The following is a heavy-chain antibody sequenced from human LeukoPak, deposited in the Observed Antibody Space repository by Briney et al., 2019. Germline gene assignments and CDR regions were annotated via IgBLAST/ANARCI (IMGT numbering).Heavy chain of an antibody. CDR1: GYTFTDYY. J-gene: IGHJ5*02. CDR2: INPNSGVI. CDR3: ARADRLDGAPYLIGP. V-gene: IGHV1-2*02. Sequence: SVKVSCKTSGYTFTDYYMHWVRQAPGQGLEWMGWINPNSGVISSAQKFQGRVTMTRDTSITTVYMEVRWLTSDDTAIYYCARADRLDGAPYLIGPWGQGTLVTVSS. D-gene: IGHD2-21*01.